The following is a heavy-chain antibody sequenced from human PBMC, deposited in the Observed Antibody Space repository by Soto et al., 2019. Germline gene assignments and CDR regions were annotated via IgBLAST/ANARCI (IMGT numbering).Heavy chain of an antibody. CDR2: ISGSGGST. V-gene: IGHV3-23*01. J-gene: IGHJ4*02. CDR3: AKVSSKAALRRGGYCDY. Sequence: EVQLLESGGGLVQPGGSLRLSCAASGFSFSSYVMSWVRQAPGKGLEWVSAISGSGGSTYYADSVKGRFTISRDNSKNTLYLQKNSVRAEDTAVYYCAKVSSKAALRRGGYCDYWGQGILVTVSS. CDR1: GFSFSSYV. D-gene: IGHD6-6*01.